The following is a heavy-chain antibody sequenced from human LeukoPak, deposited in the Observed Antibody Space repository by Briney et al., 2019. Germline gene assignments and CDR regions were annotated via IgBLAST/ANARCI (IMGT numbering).Heavy chain of an antibody. V-gene: IGHV5-51*01. CDR1: RYYFTSYW. D-gene: IGHD6-19*01. CDR3: AREGYSSGWSENFDY. J-gene: IGHJ4*02. CDR2: IYPGDSDT. Sequence: ESLQIYCKGSRYYFTSYWIGWVRPLTGKGLEWMGIIYPGDSDTRYSPCFQGQVTISADKSISTAYRQWSSLKASDTAMYYCAREGYSSGWSENFDYWGQGTLVTVSS.